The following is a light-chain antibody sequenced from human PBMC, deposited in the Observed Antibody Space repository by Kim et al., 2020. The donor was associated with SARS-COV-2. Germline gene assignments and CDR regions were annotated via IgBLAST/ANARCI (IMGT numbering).Light chain of an antibody. J-gene: IGLJ1*01. Sequence: PGQRVTISRSGSSSNIGRNTVNWYQQVPGMAPKLLIYSNKQRPSGVPDRFSVSKSGTSASLAISGLLSEDEADYYCAAWDDSLNGFVFGTGTKVTVL. CDR3: AAWDDSLNGFV. V-gene: IGLV1-44*01. CDR2: SNK. CDR1: SSNIGRNT.